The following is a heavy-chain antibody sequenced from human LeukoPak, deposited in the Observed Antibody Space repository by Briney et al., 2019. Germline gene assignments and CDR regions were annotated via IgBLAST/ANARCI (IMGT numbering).Heavy chain of an antibody. J-gene: IGHJ5*02. Sequence: ASVKVSCKASGYTFTGYYMHWVRQAPGQGLEWMGWISAYNGNTNYAQKLQGRVTMTTDTSTSTAYMELRSLRSDDTAVYYCARDYGGNVDWFDPWGQGTLVTVSS. CDR3: ARDYGGNVDWFDP. V-gene: IGHV1-18*04. D-gene: IGHD4-23*01. CDR2: ISAYNGNT. CDR1: GYTFTGYY.